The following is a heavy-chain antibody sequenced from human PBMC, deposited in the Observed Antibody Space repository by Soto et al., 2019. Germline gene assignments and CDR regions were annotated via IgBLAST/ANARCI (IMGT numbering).Heavy chain of an antibody. D-gene: IGHD3-3*01. J-gene: IGHJ4*02. CDR2: IGTAGDT. CDR3: ARDPSPTFLEWLLYIDY. V-gene: IGHV3-13*01. CDR1: GFTFSSND. Sequence: AASGFTFSSNDMDWVRQTTGKGLEWVSVIGTAGDTYYPGSVKGRFTISRENAKNSLYLQMNSLRAGDTAVYYCARDPSPTFLEWLLYIDYWGQGTLVTVSS.